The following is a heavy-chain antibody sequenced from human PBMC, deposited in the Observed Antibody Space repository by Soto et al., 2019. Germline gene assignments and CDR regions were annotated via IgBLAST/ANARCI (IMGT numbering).Heavy chain of an antibody. D-gene: IGHD3-22*01. CDR1: GGSFSGYY. CDR3: ARSLLNYDSSGSTGWFDP. J-gene: IGHJ5*02. Sequence: LSETLSLTCAVYGGSFSGYYWSWIRQPPGKGLEWIGEINHSGSTNYNPSLKSRVTISVDTSKNQFSLKLSSVTAADTAVYYCARSLLNYDSSGSTGWFDPWGQGTLVTVSS. CDR2: INHSGST. V-gene: IGHV4-34*01.